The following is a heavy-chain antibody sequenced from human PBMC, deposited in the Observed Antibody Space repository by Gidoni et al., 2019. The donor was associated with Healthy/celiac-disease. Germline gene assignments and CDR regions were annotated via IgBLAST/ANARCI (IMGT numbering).Heavy chain of an antibody. V-gene: IGHV3-73*02. Sequence: EVQLVASGGGLVQPGGSLKLSCAASGFPFSGSPMHWVRQASGKGLEWVGLIRDKANTYATAYAASVKGRFSISRDDSNNTVYLQMNSLKADDTAVYYCTRPYDRSGYYGDFWGRGTLVTVSS. D-gene: IGHD3-22*01. CDR3: TRPYDRSGYYGDF. CDR2: IRDKANTYAT. J-gene: IGHJ4*02. CDR1: GFPFSGSP.